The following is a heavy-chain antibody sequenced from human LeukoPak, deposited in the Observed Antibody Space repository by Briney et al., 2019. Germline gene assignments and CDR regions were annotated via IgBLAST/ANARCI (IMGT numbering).Heavy chain of an antibody. CDR2: IKKDGSEK. CDR1: GFTFSNYG. CDR3: ARHLSGITGYTYGRGIDY. Sequence: GGTLRLSCAASGFTFSNYGMNWVRQAPGKGLEWVANIKKDGSEKYYVDSVKGRFTISRDNAKTSLYLQMNSLRAEDTAVYYCARHLSGITGYTYGRGIDYWGQGTLVTVSS. V-gene: IGHV3-7*01. J-gene: IGHJ4*02. D-gene: IGHD5-18*01.